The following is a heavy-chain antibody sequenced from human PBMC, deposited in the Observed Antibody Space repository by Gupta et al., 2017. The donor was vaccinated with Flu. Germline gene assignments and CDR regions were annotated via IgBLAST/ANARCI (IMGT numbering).Heavy chain of an antibody. Sequence: EVQLVESGGGLVQPGGSLRLSCAASGFTCSSYEMNWVRQAPGKGLEWVSYISSSGSTIYYADSVKGRFTISRDNAKNSLYLQMNSLRAEDTAVYYCARQLYSGYDWGDYGMDVWGQGTTVTVSS. CDR3: ARQLYSGYDWGDYGMDV. V-gene: IGHV3-48*03. CDR2: ISSSGSTI. D-gene: IGHD5-12*01. CDR1: GFTCSSYE. J-gene: IGHJ6*02.